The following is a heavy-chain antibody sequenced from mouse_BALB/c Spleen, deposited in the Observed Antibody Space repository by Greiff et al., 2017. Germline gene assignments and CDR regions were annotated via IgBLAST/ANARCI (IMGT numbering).Heavy chain of an antibody. CDR2: INPDSSTI. V-gene: IGHV4-1*02. D-gene: IGHD1-2*01. CDR3: ARRLHYYGYEGAMDY. Sequence: EVKVVESGGGLVQPGGSLKLSCAASGFDFSRYWMSWVRQAPGKGLEWIGEINPDSSTINYTPSLKDKFIISRDNAKNTLYLQMSKVRSEDTALYYCARRLHYYGYEGAMDYWGQGTSVTVSS. CDR1: GFDFSRYW. J-gene: IGHJ4*01.